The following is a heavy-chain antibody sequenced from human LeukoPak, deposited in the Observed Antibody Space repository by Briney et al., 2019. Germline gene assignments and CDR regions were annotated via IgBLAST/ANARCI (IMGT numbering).Heavy chain of an antibody. CDR1: GFTFSSYE. D-gene: IGHD3-9*01. Sequence: GGSLRLSCAASGFTFSSYEMNWVRQAPGKGLEWVSYISSSGSTIYYADSVKGRFTISRDNAKNSLYLQMNSLRAEDTAVYYCARGDPAYYDILTGYYPYGMDVWGEGTTVTVSS. CDR2: ISSSGSTI. CDR3: ARGDPAYYDILTGYYPYGMDV. J-gene: IGHJ6*04. V-gene: IGHV3-48*03.